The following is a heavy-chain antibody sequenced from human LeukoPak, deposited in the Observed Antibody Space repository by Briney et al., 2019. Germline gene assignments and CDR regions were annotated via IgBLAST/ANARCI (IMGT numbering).Heavy chain of an antibody. Sequence: GGCLRLSCAASGFTFSSYEMNWVRQAPGKGLEWVSYISSSGSTIYYADSVKGRFTISRDNAKNSLYLQMNSLRAEDTAVYYCARGADILTGYFPNWFDPWGQGTLVTVSS. CDR3: ARGADILTGYFPNWFDP. CDR2: ISSSGSTI. CDR1: GFTFSSYE. J-gene: IGHJ5*02. V-gene: IGHV3-48*03. D-gene: IGHD3-9*01.